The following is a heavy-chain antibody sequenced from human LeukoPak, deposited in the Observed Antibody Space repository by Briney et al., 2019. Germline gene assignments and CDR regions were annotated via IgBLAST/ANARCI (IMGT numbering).Heavy chain of an antibody. J-gene: IGHJ6*02. CDR3: ARDSYGMDV. CDR2: ISYDGSSK. Sequence: PGRSLRLSCAASGFTFSDYAMHWVRQAPGKGLEGVAVISYDGSSKCNADSVKGRFTISRDNSKNTLYLQMDSLRAEDAAVYYCARDSYGMDVWGQGTPATVSS. V-gene: IGHV3-30-3*01. D-gene: IGHD3-10*01. CDR1: GFTFSDYA.